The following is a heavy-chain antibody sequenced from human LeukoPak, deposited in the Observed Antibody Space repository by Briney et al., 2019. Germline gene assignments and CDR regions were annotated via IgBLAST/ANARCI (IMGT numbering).Heavy chain of an antibody. J-gene: IGHJ5*02. CDR3: ARDQGTSTTAPKRKGRFDP. D-gene: IGHD1-1*01. Sequence: GGSLGLSCAASGFTFSNHGMHWVRQAPGKGLEWVALIWYDGSNKEYAESVKGRFTISRDNSKNTLYLQTNSLRDEDTAVYYCARDQGTSTTAPKRKGRFDPWGQGTLVTVSS. V-gene: IGHV3-33*01. CDR1: GFTFSNHG. CDR2: IWYDGSNK.